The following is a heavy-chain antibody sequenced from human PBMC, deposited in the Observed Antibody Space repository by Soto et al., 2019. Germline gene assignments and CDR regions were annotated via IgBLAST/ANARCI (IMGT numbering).Heavy chain of an antibody. D-gene: IGHD2-21*01. CDR2: TRNKANSYTT. J-gene: IGHJ4*02. CDR1: GFTFSDHY. V-gene: IGHV3-72*01. Sequence: SGGSLRLSCAASGFTFSDHYMDWVRQAPGKGLEWVGRTRNKANSYTTEYAASVKGRFTISRDDSKNSLYLQMNSLKTEDTAVYYCARPHGGDCYDYWGQGTLVTVSS. CDR3: ARPHGGDCYDY.